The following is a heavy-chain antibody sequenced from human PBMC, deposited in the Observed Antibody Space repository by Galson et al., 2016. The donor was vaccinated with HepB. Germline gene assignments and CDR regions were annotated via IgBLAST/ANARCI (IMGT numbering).Heavy chain of an antibody. CDR3: AKSGGMNYYYYMDV. CDR2: ISWNSGSI. J-gene: IGHJ6*03. D-gene: IGHD1-26*01. Sequence: SLRLSCAASGFPFDDYAMHWVRQAPGKGLEWVSRISWNSGSIDYAGSVKGRFTISRDNAKNSLYLQMNSLRAEDTALYYCAKSGGMNYYYYMDVWGKGTTATVSS. CDR1: GFPFDDYA. V-gene: IGHV3-9*01.